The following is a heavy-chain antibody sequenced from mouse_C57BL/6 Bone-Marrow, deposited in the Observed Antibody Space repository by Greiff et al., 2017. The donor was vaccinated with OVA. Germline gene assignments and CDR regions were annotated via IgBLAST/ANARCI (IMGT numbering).Heavy chain of an antibody. CDR2: IDPSDSYT. J-gene: IGHJ3*01. D-gene: IGHD2-3*01. CDR1: GYTFTSYW. CDR3: ARAPDGYYWFAY. V-gene: IGHV1-50*01. Sequence: QVHVKQPGAELVKPGASVKLSCKASGYTFTSYWMQWVKQRPGQGLEWIGEIDPSDSYTNYNQKFKGKATLTVDTSSSTAYMQLSSLTSEDSAVYYCARAPDGYYWFAYWGQGTLVTVSA.